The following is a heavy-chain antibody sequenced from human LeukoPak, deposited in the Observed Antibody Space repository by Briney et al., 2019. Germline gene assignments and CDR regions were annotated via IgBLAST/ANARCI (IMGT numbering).Heavy chain of an antibody. CDR2: ISSNGGST. CDR1: GFTFRSYG. Sequence: GGSLRLSCAASGFTFRSYGMSWVRQAPGKGLEYVSAISSNGGSTYYANSVKGRFTISRDNSKNTPYLQMGSLRAEDMAVYYCARWGQLAFDYWGQGTLVTVSS. V-gene: IGHV3-64*01. D-gene: IGHD6-6*01. J-gene: IGHJ4*02. CDR3: ARWGQLAFDY.